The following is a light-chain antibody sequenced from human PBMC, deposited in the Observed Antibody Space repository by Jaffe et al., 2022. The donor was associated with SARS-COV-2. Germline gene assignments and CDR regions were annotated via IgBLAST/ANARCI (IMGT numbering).Light chain of an antibody. CDR2: GAS. J-gene: IGKJ2*01. Sequence: EIVLTQSPGTLSLSPGERATLSCRASQSVTSSFLAWYQQKLGQAPRLLIYGASSRATDIPDRFSGSGSGTDFTLTISRLEPEDFAVYYCQQYDFSPSTFGQGTRLEIK. CDR3: QQYDFSPST. CDR1: QSVTSSF. V-gene: IGKV3-20*01.